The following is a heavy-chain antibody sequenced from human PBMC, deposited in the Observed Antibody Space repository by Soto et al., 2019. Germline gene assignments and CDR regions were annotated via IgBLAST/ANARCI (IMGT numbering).Heavy chain of an antibody. CDR3: AKAPGGYQLVEDYDYYGMDF. V-gene: IGHV3-23*01. Sequence: EVKLLESGGGLVQPGGSLRLSCAASGFTFSSYARSWVRQATGKGLEWVSDISGRGGSTYYADSLKGRFTNSRDNYKNTLYLKMNSLSAEDTTVYYCAKAPGGYQLVEDYDYYGMDFWGQGTTVTVSS. J-gene: IGHJ6*02. D-gene: IGHD2-2*01. CDR1: GFTFSSYA. CDR2: ISGRGGST.